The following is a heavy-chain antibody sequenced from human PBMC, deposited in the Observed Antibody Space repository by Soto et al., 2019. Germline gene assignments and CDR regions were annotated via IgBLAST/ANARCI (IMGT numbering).Heavy chain of an antibody. CDR1: GFTFSAYY. CDR3: ARDRGAVTGRYVDY. CDR2: ISSSGTSA. Sequence: QVQLEESGGGLVKPGGSLRLSCAASGFTFSAYYMSWIRQAPGKGLEYISYISSSGTSANYADSVKGRFTISRDNAKNSLYLQLNSLRADETAVYYCARDRGAVTGRYVDYWGQGALVTVSS. J-gene: IGHJ4*02. V-gene: IGHV3-11*05. D-gene: IGHD6-19*01.